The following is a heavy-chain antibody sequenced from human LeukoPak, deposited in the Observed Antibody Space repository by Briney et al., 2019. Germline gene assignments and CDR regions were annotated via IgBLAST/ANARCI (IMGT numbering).Heavy chain of an antibody. CDR1: GFTFSGYT. CDR3: ARSNWYNWNDVVDY. J-gene: IGHJ4*02. CDR2: ISGSSTYT. D-gene: IGHD1-1*01. V-gene: IGHV3-21*01. Sequence: GGSLRLPCAASGFTFSGYTMNWVRQAPGKGLEWVSSISGSSTYTYLADSVKGRFTISRDNAKNSLYLQMKSLRAEDTAVYYCARSNWYNWNDVVDYWGQGALVTVSS.